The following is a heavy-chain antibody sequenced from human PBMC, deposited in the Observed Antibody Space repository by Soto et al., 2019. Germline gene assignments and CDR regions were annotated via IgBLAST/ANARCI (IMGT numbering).Heavy chain of an antibody. CDR1: GFTFNNYD. Sequence: QVPLVESGGGVVQPGRSLRLSCAASGFTFNNYDMHWVRQAPGKGLEWLELISYDGSKKLYADSVKGRLAISRETFKNTLYLQMDNLRADVTSMYYWVRSGVEVVISGAAHWFDPWGLGTLVTVSS. J-gene: IGHJ5*02. V-gene: IGHV3-30*03. CDR3: VRSGVEVVISGAAHWFDP. CDR2: ISYDGSKK. D-gene: IGHD3-16*02.